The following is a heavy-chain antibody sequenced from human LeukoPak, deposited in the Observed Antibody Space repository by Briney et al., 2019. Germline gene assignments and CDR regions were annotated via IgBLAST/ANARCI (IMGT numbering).Heavy chain of an antibody. CDR3: ARERKDYYDSSGLYFDY. J-gene: IGHJ4*02. V-gene: IGHV1-2*02. CDR2: INPNSGGT. D-gene: IGHD3-22*01. CDR1: GYTFTGYY. Sequence: ASVKVSCKASGYTFTGYYMHWVRQAPGQGLEWMGWINPNSGGTNYAQKFQGRVTITADESTSTAYMELSSLRSEDTAVYYCARERKDYYDSSGLYFDYWGQGTLVTVSS.